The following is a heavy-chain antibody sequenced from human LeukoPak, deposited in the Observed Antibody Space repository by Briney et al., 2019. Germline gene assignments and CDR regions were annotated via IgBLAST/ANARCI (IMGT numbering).Heavy chain of an antibody. CDR1: GITLRSYS. D-gene: IGHD2/OR15-2a*01. V-gene: IGHV3-64*01. CDR3: ARSEFLYYYYMDV. Sequence: GALRLFFAASGITLRSYSMNWVRPAPGKGLEYVSAISSNGGSTYYANSVKGRFTISRDNSKNTLYLQMGSLRAEDMAVYYCARSEFLYYYYMDVWGKGTTVTVSS. J-gene: IGHJ6*03. CDR2: ISSNGGST.